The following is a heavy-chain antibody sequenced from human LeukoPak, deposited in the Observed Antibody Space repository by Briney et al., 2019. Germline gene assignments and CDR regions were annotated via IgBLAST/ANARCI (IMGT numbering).Heavy chain of an antibody. CDR3: ARGIADPYSLDS. D-gene: IGHD6-13*01. Sequence: PSETLCLTCTVSGGSINFYYWSWIRQPAGKGLEWIGRIYSTGSTNYSPSLKSRVTMSVDKSKNQFSLNLSSVTAADTAVYYCARGIADPYSLDSWGQGTLVTVSS. V-gene: IGHV4-4*07. CDR2: IYSTGST. CDR1: GGSINFYY. J-gene: IGHJ4*02.